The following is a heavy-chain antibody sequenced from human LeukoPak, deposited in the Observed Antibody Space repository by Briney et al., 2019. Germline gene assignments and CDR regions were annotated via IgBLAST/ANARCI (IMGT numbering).Heavy chain of an antibody. CDR1: GFTFSSYW. Sequence: GGSLRLSCAASGFTFSSYWMSWVRQAPGKGLEWVANIKQDGSEKYYVDSVKGRFTISRDNAKNSLYLQMNSLRAEDTAVYYCAKDPFAGPLRYFDWLFDYWGQGTLVTVSS. CDR2: IKQDGSEK. V-gene: IGHV3-7*03. D-gene: IGHD3-9*01. J-gene: IGHJ4*02. CDR3: AKDPFAGPLRYFDWLFDY.